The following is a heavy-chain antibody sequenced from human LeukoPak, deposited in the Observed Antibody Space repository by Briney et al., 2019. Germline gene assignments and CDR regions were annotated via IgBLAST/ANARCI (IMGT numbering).Heavy chain of an antibody. V-gene: IGHV3-7*03. Sequence: GGSLRLSCAASGFTFGDTWMNWVRQVPGQGLEWVANIKQDGSEKFYVASVKGRFTISRDNGKSSLYLQMNSLRAEDTALYYCATSYDMGWLVGYWGQGTLVTVSS. CDR2: IKQDGSEK. D-gene: IGHD3/OR15-3a*01. J-gene: IGHJ4*02. CDR3: ATSYDMGWLVGY. CDR1: GFTFGDTW.